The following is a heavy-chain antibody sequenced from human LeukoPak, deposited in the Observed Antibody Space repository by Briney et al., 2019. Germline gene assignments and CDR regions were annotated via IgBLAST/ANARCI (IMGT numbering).Heavy chain of an antibody. CDR3: ARGDYYGSGSRYFDY. V-gene: IGHV4-30-2*01. Sequence: SQTLSLTCTVSGGSISSGGYYWNWIRQPPGKGLEWIGYFYHSGISYYNPSLKSRVTISVDTSKNQFSLKLSSVTAADTVVYYCARGDYYGSGSRYFDYWGQGTLVTVSS. D-gene: IGHD3-10*01. J-gene: IGHJ4*02. CDR1: GGSISSGGYY. CDR2: FYHSGIS.